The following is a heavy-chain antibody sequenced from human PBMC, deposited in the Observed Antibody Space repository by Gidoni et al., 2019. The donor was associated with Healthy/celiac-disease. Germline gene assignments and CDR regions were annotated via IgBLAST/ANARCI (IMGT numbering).Heavy chain of an antibody. J-gene: IGHJ4*02. CDR3: AKDLRTAVAGCFDY. Sequence: EVQLLESGGGLVQPGGSLRLSCAASGFTLSSYAMSWVRQAPGTGLGWVSAISGSGGSTYYADSVKGRFTISRDNSKNTLYLQMNSLRAEDTAVYYCAKDLRTAVAGCFDYWGQGTLVTVSS. V-gene: IGHV3-23*01. CDR2: ISGSGGST. CDR1: GFTLSSYA. D-gene: IGHD6-19*01.